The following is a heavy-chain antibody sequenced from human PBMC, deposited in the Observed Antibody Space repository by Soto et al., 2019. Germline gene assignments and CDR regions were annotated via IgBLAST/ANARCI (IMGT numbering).Heavy chain of an antibody. J-gene: IGHJ6*01. D-gene: IGHD3-10*01. CDR2: IFYSGST. Sequence: TLSLTCAVSGGSINNGGYYWSWIRQHPGKGLEWIGYIFYSGSTYYNPSLKSRVTISVDTSKNQFSLKLSSVTAADTAVYYWARDLSGGSYGVDVWGQGTTVTV. CDR3: ARDLSGGSYGVDV. CDR1: GGSINNGGYY. V-gene: IGHV4-31*11.